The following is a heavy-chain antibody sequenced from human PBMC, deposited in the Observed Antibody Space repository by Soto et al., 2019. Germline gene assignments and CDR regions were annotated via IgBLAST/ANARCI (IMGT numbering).Heavy chain of an antibody. Sequence: ASVKVSCKASGYTFTSYYMHWVRQAPGQGLEWMGWINPNSGGTNYAQKFQGWVTMTRDTSISTAYMELSRLRSDDTAVYYCARGGVAVAGTLPSYGMDVWGQGTKVTVSS. V-gene: IGHV1-2*04. D-gene: IGHD6-19*01. CDR3: ARGGVAVAGTLPSYGMDV. J-gene: IGHJ6*02. CDR1: GYTFTSYY. CDR2: INPNSGGT.